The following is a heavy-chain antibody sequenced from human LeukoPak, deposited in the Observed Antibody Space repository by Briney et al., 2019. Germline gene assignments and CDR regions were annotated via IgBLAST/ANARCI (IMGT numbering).Heavy chain of an antibody. Sequence: GASVPVTCKASGYTFTSHGISWVRQAPGQGLEWMGWISAYNGDTKYAQKTQGRVTLTTDASTSTAYMELRSLGSDDTAVYYCARDPSNTSGLYAYLDSWVQGTQVTVSS. CDR3: ARDPSNTSGLYAYLDS. D-gene: IGHD6-19*01. CDR1: GYTFTSHG. J-gene: IGHJ4*02. V-gene: IGHV1-18*01. CDR2: ISAYNGDT.